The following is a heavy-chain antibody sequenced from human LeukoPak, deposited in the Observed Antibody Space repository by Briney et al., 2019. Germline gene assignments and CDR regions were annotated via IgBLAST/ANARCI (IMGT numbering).Heavy chain of an antibody. CDR1: GFTFSSYW. D-gene: IGHD3-22*01. Sequence: PGGSLRLSCAASGFTFSSYWMSWVRQAPGKGLEWVANIKQDGSEKYYVDSVKGRFTISRDNAKNSLYLQMNSLRAEDTAVYYCARDRDYYDSSGYYWDDAFDIWGQGTMVTVSS. CDR2: IKQDGSEK. V-gene: IGHV3-7*01. J-gene: IGHJ3*02. CDR3: ARDRDYYDSSGYYWDDAFDI.